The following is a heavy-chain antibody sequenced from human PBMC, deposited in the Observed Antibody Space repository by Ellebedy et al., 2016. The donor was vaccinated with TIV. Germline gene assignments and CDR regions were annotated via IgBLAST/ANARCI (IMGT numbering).Heavy chain of an antibody. CDR2: INHSGST. V-gene: IGHV4-34*01. J-gene: IGHJ4*02. CDR3: ARVPPYGGTNLKYFDY. CDR1: GGSFSGYY. D-gene: IGHD4-23*01. Sequence: SETLSLXXAVYGGSFSGYYWSWIRQPPGKGLEWIGEINHSGSTNYNPSLKSRVTISVDTSKNQFSLKLSSVTAADTAVYYCARVPPYGGTNLKYFDYWGQGTLVTVSS.